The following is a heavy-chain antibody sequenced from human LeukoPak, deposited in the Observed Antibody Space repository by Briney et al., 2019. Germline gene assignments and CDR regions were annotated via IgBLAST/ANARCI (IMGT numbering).Heavy chain of an antibody. V-gene: IGHV3-23*01. Sequence: GGSLRLSCAASGFTFSNYAMRWVRQAPEKGLEWVSAISGSGGSTSYADSVKGRFTISRDNSKNTLYLQMNSLRADDTAVYYCARVHLPAANQYNWFDPWGQGTLVTVSS. CDR2: ISGSGGST. CDR3: ARVHLPAANQYNWFDP. CDR1: GFTFSNYA. J-gene: IGHJ5*02. D-gene: IGHD2-2*01.